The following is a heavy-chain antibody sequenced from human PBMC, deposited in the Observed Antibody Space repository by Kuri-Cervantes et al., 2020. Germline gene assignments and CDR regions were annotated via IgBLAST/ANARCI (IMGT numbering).Heavy chain of an antibody. J-gene: IGHJ4*02. CDR1: GYTFTNDW. Sequence: GGSLRLSCKGSGYTFTNDWIGWVRQMPGKGLEWMGIIFPGDSETRYSPSSQDKLTISADKSTSTAYQQWSSLKASDTALYYCARQLQQRLVPLFDYWGQGTLVTVSS. V-gene: IGHV5-51*01. CDR3: ARQLQQRLVPLFDY. D-gene: IGHD6-13*01. CDR2: IFPGDSET.